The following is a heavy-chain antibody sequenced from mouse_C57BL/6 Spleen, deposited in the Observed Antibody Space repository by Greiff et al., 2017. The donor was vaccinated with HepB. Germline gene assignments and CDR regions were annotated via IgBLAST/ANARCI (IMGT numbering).Heavy chain of an antibody. CDR1: GYTFTSYW. D-gene: IGHD4-1*01. J-gene: IGHJ4*01. CDR2: IDPSDSYT. Sequence: VQLQQPGAELVRPGTSVKLSCKASGYTFTSYWMHWVQQRPGQGLEWIGVIDPSDSYTNYNQKFKGKATLTVDTSSSTAYMQLSSLTSEDSAVYYCARNWDDGDYWGQGTSVTVSS. V-gene: IGHV1-59*01. CDR3: ARNWDDGDY.